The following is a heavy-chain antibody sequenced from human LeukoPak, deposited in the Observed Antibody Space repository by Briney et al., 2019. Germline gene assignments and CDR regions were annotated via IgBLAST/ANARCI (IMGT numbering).Heavy chain of an antibody. D-gene: IGHD6-19*01. CDR2: ISSSGSTI. CDR3: ARAARSSGWYYFFDY. V-gene: IGHV3-11*01. Sequence: GGSLRLSCAASGFTFSDYYMSWIRQAPGKGLEWVSYISSSGSTIYYADSVKGRFTISRDNAKNSLYLQMNSLRAEDTAVYYCARAARSSGWYYFFDYWGQGTLVTVSS. J-gene: IGHJ4*02. CDR1: GFTFSDYY.